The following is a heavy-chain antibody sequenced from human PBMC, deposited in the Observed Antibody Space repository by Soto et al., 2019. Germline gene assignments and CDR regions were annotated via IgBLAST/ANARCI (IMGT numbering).Heavy chain of an antibody. J-gene: IGHJ6*02. CDR3: ARDRAGAQYGLDV. V-gene: IGHV3-48*02. CDR2: ISSSSSTI. Sequence: GGSLRLSCAASGFTFSSYAMTWVRQAPGKGLEWVSGISSSSSTIYYVDSVKGRFTISRDNAKNSLYLQMNSLRDEDTAVYYCARDRAGAQYGLDVWGQGTTVTVSS. D-gene: IGHD1-26*01. CDR1: GFTFSSYA.